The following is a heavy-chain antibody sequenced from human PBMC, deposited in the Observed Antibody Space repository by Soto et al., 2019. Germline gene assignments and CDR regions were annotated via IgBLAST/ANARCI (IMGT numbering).Heavy chain of an antibody. Sequence: SVKVSCKASGGTFSSYAISWVRQAPGQGLEWMGGIIPIFGTANYAQKFQGRVTITADESTSTAYMELSSLRSEDTAVYYCAREDILTGYYLAFDYWGQGTLVTVSS. CDR1: GGTFSSYA. V-gene: IGHV1-69*13. CDR3: AREDILTGYYLAFDY. D-gene: IGHD3-9*01. CDR2: IIPIFGTA. J-gene: IGHJ4*02.